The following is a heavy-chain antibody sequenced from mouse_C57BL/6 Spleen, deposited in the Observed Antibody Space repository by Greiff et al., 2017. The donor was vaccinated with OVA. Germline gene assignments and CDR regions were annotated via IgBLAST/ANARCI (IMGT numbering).Heavy chain of an antibody. V-gene: IGHV5-17*01. CDR2: ISSGSCSI. J-gene: IGHJ1*03. D-gene: IGHD1-1*01. CDR3: ARGEFLLLRTRYFDV. Sequence: VKLMESGGGLVKPGGSLKLSCAASGFTFSDYGMHWVRQAPEKGLGWVAYISSGSCSIYYADNVKGRFPISRDNAKKTLFLQMTSLRCEDTAMYYCARGEFLLLRTRYFDVWGTGTTVTVSS. CDR1: GFTFSDYG.